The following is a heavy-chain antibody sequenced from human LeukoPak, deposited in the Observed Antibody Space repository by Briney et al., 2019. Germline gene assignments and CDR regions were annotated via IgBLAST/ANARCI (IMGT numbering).Heavy chain of an antibody. D-gene: IGHD3-10*01. CDR1: GYSISSGYY. V-gene: IGHV4-38-2*02. CDR3: ARVGGYYGSGSYNWFDP. Sequence: SETLSLTCTVSGYSISSGYYWGWIRQPPGKGLEWIGSIYHSGSTYYNPSLKSRVTISVDTSKNQFSLKLSSVTAADTAVYYCARVGGYYGSGSYNWFDPWGQGTLVTVSS. CDR2: IYHSGST. J-gene: IGHJ5*02.